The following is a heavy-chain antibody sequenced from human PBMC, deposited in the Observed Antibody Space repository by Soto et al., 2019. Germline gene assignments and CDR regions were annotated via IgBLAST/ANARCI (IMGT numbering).Heavy chain of an antibody. CDR1: GFTFSTYA. CDR2: LSANGGNT. Sequence: EEQLLESGGGLVQPGGSLRLSCVASGFTFSTYAMNWVRQAPGKGLEWVSTLSANGGNTFYTDSVKGRFATSRDNSKKTVYLEVVGLRAEDTAVYYCAIDHNPHYGMEVWGQGTTVTVSS. V-gene: IGHV3-23*01. D-gene: IGHD1-1*01. CDR3: AIDHNPHYGMEV. J-gene: IGHJ6*02.